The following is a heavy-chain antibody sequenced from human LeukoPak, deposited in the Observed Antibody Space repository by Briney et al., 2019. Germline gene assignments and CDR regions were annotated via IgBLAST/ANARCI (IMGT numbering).Heavy chain of an antibody. CDR1: GYTFTSYG. CDR3: ARDTYYYDSSGYPDY. CDR2: ISAYNGNT. V-gene: IGHV1-18*01. J-gene: IGHJ4*02. D-gene: IGHD3-22*01. Sequence: GASVKVSCKASGYTFTSYGISRVRQAPGQGLEWMGWISAYNGNTNYAQKLQGRVTMTTDTSTSTAYMELRSLRSDDTAVYYCARDTYYYDSSGYPDYWGQGTLVTVSS.